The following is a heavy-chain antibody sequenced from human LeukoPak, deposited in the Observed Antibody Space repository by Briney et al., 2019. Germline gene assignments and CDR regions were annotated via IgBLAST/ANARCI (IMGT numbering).Heavy chain of an antibody. Sequence: PGGSLRLSCAASGFTFSSYSMNWVRQAPGKGLEWVSSISSSSSYIYYADSVKGRFTISRDNAKNSLYLQMNSLRAEDTAVYYCAREPGSYFHFDYWGQGTLVTVSS. CDR3: AREPGSYFHFDY. D-gene: IGHD2/OR15-2a*01. CDR2: ISSSSSYI. V-gene: IGHV3-21*01. J-gene: IGHJ4*02. CDR1: GFTFSSYS.